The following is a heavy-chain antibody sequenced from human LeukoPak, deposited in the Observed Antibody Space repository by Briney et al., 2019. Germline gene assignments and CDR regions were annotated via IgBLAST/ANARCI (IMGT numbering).Heavy chain of an antibody. Sequence: SETLSLTCSVSGGSMTDYFWTWIRQPPGKELEYIGYIHNTGGTSYNPSLKNRVSMSLDTSKNRFSLTLNSVTAADTAIYYCARDLGVKRAFTPWGQGTLVTVSS. V-gene: IGHV4-59*01. D-gene: IGHD3-3*01. CDR1: GGSMTDYF. J-gene: IGHJ5*02. CDR3: ARDLGVKRAFTP. CDR2: IHNTGGT.